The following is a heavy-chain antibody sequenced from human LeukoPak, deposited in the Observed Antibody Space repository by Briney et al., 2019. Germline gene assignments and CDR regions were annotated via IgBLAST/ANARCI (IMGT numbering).Heavy chain of an antibody. CDR1: GDSVSIYSAA. D-gene: IGHD3-10*01. J-gene: IGHJ3*02. Sequence: SQTLSLTCAISGDSVSIYSAAWNWIRQSPSRGLEWLGRTYYRSKWLNDYAVSVKSRITVNPDTSKNQFSLQLNSVTPEDTAVYFCARDSGMGLDAFDIWGQGTMVTVSS. V-gene: IGHV6-1*01. CDR2: TYYRSKWLN. CDR3: ARDSGMGLDAFDI.